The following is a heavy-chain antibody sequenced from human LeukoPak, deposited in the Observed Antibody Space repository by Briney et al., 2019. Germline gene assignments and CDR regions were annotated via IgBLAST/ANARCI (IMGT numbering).Heavy chain of an antibody. CDR1: GFTFMNYV. J-gene: IGHJ2*01. D-gene: IGHD3-10*01. Sequence: RGSLRLSCSGSGFTFMNYVMAWVRQAPGKGLEWVSSIRLGGGLTHSADPVKGRFIISRDMNTLFLQMNNLRPEDTAMYYCARKITMVRGPLIKGYFDLWGRGTLVSVSS. V-gene: IGHV3-23*01. CDR2: IRLGGGLT. CDR3: ARKITMVRGPLIKGYFDL.